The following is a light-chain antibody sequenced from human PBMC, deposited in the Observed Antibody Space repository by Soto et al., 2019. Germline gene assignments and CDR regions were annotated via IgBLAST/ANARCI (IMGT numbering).Light chain of an antibody. V-gene: IGKV3-20*01. J-gene: IGKJ1*01. CDR2: GAS. CDR1: QSVRSSY. CDR3: QQYGSSPVA. Sequence: EIVLRQSPGTLSFAPGERATLSCRASQSVRSSYLAWYQQKPGQAPRLLIYGASSRATGIPDRFSGSGSGTDFTLTISRLEPEDFAVYYCQQYGSSPVAFGQGTKVDIK.